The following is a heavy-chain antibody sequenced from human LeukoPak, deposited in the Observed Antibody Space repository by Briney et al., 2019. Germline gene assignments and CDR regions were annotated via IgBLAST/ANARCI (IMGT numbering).Heavy chain of an antibody. CDR2: IIPILGIA. CDR3: ARDLEAAPAKLNWFDP. J-gene: IGHJ5*02. CDR1: GYTFTDYY. D-gene: IGHD3-3*01. Sequence: SVKVSCKASGYTFTDYYMQWVRQAPGQGLEWMGRIIPILGIANYAQKFQGRVTITADKSTSTAYMELSSLRSEDTAVYYCARDLEAAPAKLNWFDPWGQGTLVTVSS. V-gene: IGHV1-69*04.